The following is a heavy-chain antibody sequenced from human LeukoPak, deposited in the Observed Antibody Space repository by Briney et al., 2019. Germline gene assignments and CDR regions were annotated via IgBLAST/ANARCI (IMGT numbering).Heavy chain of an antibody. CDR2: IYPGDSDT. CDR1: GSSFTNYW. V-gene: IGHV5-51*01. J-gene: IGHJ6*02. CDR3: ARHKPIAVAGRYYYGMDV. Sequence: GESLKISCKGSGSSFTNYWIGWVRQMPGKGLEWMGIIYPGDSDTRYSPSFQGQVTISADKSSSTAYLQWSSLKASDTAMYYCARHKPIAVAGRYYYGMDVWGQGTTVTVSS. D-gene: IGHD6-19*01.